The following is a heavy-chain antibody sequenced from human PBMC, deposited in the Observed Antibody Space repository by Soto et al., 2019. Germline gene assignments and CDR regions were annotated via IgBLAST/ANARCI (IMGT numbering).Heavy chain of an antibody. D-gene: IGHD7-27*01. CDR2: ISSNGGST. CDR3: VKGRTGDPYDAFDI. V-gene: IGHV3-64D*09. J-gene: IGHJ3*02. Sequence: GGSLRLSCSASGFTFSSYAMHWVRQPPGKGLEYVSAISSNGGSTYYADSVKGRFTISRDNSKNTLYLQMSSLRAEDTAVYYCVKGRTGDPYDAFDIWGQGTMVTVSS. CDR1: GFTFSSYA.